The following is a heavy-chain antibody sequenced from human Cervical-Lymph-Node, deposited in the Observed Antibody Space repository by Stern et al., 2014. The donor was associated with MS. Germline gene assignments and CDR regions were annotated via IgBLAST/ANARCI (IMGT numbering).Heavy chain of an antibody. CDR2: IYSGGST. V-gene: IGHV3-53*01. Sequence: EVKLEESGGGLIQPGGSLRLSCAASGFTVSSNYMSWVRQAPGKGLEWVSVIYSGGSTYYADSVKGRFTIARDNSKNTLYLQMNSLRAEDTAVYYCAREGYSNYDFDYWGQGTLVTVSS. CDR1: GFTVSSNY. CDR3: AREGYSNYDFDY. D-gene: IGHD4-11*01. J-gene: IGHJ4*02.